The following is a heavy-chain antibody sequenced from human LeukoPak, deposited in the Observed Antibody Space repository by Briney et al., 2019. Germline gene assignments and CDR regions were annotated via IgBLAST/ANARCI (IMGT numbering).Heavy chain of an antibody. Sequence: GGFLRLSCVPSGFTFSSYGMHWVRQAPGKGLEWVAFIRYDGSDKHYADSVKGRFTISRDNSKDTLYLQMNSLGAEDTAVYYCAKDLELAPFDYWGQGTLVTVSS. CDR1: GFTFSSYG. J-gene: IGHJ4*02. D-gene: IGHD1-26*01. CDR2: IRYDGSDK. CDR3: AKDLELAPFDY. V-gene: IGHV3-30*02.